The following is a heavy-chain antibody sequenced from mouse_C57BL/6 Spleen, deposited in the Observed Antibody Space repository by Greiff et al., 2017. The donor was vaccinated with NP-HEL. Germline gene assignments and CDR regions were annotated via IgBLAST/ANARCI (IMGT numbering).Heavy chain of an antibody. D-gene: IGHD2-1*01. V-gene: IGHV1-82*01. CDR3: ARAYGNYDYFDY. J-gene: IGHJ2*01. CDR1: GYAFSSSW. CDR2: IYPGDGDT. Sequence: QVQLQQSGPELVKPGASVKLSCKASGYAFSSSWMNWVKQRPGKGLEWIGRIYPGDGDTNYNGKFKGKATLTADKSSSTAYMQLSSLTSEDSAVFFCARAYGNYDYFDYWGQGTTLTVSS.